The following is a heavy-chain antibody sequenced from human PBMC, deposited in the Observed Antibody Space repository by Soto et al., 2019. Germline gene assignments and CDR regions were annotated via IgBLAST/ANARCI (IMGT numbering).Heavy chain of an antibody. J-gene: IGHJ6*02. Sequence: SETLSLTCLVSGFPISSPYSWGWIRQPPGKGLEWIGSISHTGTTSYSPSLTSRVSISVDTSKNQVSLKLTSVTAADTAVYFCARVTMVIRDSDHFGVDVWGHGTRV. CDR1: GFPISSPYS. CDR3: ARVTMVIRDSDHFGVDV. CDR2: ISHTGTT. D-gene: IGHD4-17*01. V-gene: IGHV4-38-2*02.